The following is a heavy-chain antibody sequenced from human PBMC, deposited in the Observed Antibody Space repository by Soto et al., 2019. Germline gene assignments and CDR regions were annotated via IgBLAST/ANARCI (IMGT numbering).Heavy chain of an antibody. V-gene: IGHV1-46*02. CDR2: INPSGGST. CDR3: ARDDSSGYSVY. D-gene: IGHD3-22*01. CDR1: GYTFYTYG. Sequence: ASVKVSCKASGYTFYTYGISWVRQAPGQGLEWMGWINPSGGSTSYAQKFQGRVTMTRDTSTSTVYMELSSLRSEDTAVYYCARDDSSGYSVYWGQGTLVTVSS. J-gene: IGHJ4*02.